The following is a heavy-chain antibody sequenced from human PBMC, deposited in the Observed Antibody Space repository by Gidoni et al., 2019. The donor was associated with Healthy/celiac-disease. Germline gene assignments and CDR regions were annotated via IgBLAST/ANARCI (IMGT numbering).Heavy chain of an antibody. Sequence: EVHLLASVVCLVQPGGSLRLSCAASAFTFSRYAMSSVRQAPGKGLEWVSDISGSGGSTYYADSVKGRFTISRDNSKNTLYLKMNSLRAEDTAVYYCAKDKDGDSYGENWFDPWGQGTLVNVSS. CDR3: AKDKDGDSYGENWFDP. CDR2: ISGSGGST. CDR1: AFTFSRYA. V-gene: IGHV3-23*01. J-gene: IGHJ5*02. D-gene: IGHD5-18*01.